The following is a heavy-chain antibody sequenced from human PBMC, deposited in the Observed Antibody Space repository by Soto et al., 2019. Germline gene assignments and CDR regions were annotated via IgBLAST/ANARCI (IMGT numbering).Heavy chain of an antibody. V-gene: IGHV3-30-3*01. CDR1: EFTFSSYP. Sequence: PVGSLRLSCPASEFTFSSYPMHWVRQAPGKGLEWVAVISYDGSNKYYADSVKGRFTISRDNSKNTLYLQMNSLRAEDTAVYYCARGLAPRGYSSSWYGYYFDYWGQGTLVTVSS. CDR3: ARGLAPRGYSSSWYGYYFDY. CDR2: ISYDGSNK. D-gene: IGHD6-13*01. J-gene: IGHJ4*02.